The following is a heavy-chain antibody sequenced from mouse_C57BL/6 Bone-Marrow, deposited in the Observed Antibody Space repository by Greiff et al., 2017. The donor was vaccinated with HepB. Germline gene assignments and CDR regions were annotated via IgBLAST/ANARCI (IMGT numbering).Heavy chain of an antibody. D-gene: IGHD2-4*01. CDR3: ARSDYDYFYWYFDV. J-gene: IGHJ1*03. V-gene: IGHV8-8*01. CDR1: GFSLSTFGMG. Sequence: QVTLKVSGPGILQPSQTLSLTCSFSGFSLSTFGMGVGWIRQPSGKGLEWLAHIWWDDDKYYNPALKSRLTISKDTSKNHVFLKISNVDTADTATYYCARSDYDYFYWYFDVWGTGTTVTVSS. CDR2: IWWDDDK.